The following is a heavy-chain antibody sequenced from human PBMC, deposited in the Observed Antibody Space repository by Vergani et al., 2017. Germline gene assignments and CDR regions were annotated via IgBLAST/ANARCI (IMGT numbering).Heavy chain of an antibody. V-gene: IGHV1-69*08. Sequence: QVQLVQSGAEVKKPGSSVKVSCKASGGTFSSYTISWVRQAPGQGLEWMGRIIPILGLANYAQKFQGRVTMTRDTSISTAYMELSRLRSDDTAVYYCARDLGNYDILTGFDYWGQGTLVTVSS. CDR3: ARDLGNYDILTGFDY. CDR2: IIPILGLA. J-gene: IGHJ4*02. CDR1: GGTFSSYT. D-gene: IGHD3-9*01.